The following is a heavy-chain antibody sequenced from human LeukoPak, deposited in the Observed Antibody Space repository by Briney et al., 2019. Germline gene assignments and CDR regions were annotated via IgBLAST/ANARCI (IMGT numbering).Heavy chain of an antibody. CDR2: ISAYNGNT. CDR3: ARDLDYDILTGYYNWWFDP. J-gene: IGHJ5*02. CDR1: GYTFTSYG. V-gene: IGHV1-18*04. D-gene: IGHD3-9*01. Sequence: GASVKVSCKASGYTFTSYGISWVRQAPGQGLEWMGWISAYNGNTNYAQKLQGRVTMTTDTSTSTAYMELRSLRPDDTAVYYCARDLDYDILTGYYNWWFDPWGQGTLVTVSS.